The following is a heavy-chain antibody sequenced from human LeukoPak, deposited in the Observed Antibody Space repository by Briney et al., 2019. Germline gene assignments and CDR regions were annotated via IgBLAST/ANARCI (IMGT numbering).Heavy chain of an antibody. J-gene: IGHJ4*02. CDR1: GGSFSEYY. Sequence: SETLSLTCTVYGGSFSEYYWNWIRQPPGKELEWIGEINQSGSTNLNPSPKSRVTMAVDTSKNQFSLKLSSVTAADTSVYYCARGRGGSSSYYYFDYWGQGTLVTVSS. D-gene: IGHD6-13*01. CDR2: INQSGST. CDR3: ARGRGGSSSYYYFDY. V-gene: IGHV4-34*01.